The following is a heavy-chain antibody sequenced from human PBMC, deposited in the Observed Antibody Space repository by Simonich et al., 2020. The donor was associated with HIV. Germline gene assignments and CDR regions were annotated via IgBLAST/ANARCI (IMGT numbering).Heavy chain of an antibody. J-gene: IGHJ4*02. Sequence: QLQLQESGPGLVKPSETLSLTCTVSGGSISSSRYYWGWIRQPPGKGLEWIGSIYYSGNTYYNPSLKSRLTISVDTSKNQFSLKLSSVTAADTAVYYCARQGGAIGLGYWGQGTLVTVSS. V-gene: IGHV4-39*01. D-gene: IGHD7-27*01. CDR2: IYYSGNT. CDR1: GGSISSSRYY. CDR3: ARQGGAIGLGY.